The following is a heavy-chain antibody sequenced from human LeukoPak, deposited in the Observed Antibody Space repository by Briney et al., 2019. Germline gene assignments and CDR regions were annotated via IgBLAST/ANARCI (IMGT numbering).Heavy chain of an antibody. J-gene: IGHJ4*02. V-gene: IGHV5-51*01. CDR3: ARLGRYDNSGYYYAY. CDR1: GYSFTSYW. Sequence: GESLKISCKGSGYSFTSYWIGWVRQMPGKGREWMGIIYPGDSATRYSPSFQGQVTISADKSISTAYLQWSSLKASDTAMYYCARLGRYDNSGYYYAYWGQGIQVTVSS. CDR2: IYPGDSAT. D-gene: IGHD3-22*01.